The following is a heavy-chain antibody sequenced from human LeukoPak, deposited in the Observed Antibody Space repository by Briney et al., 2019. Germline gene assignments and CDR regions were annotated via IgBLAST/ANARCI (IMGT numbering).Heavy chain of an antibody. CDR1: GFTFSSYA. Sequence: GGSLRLSCAASGFTFSSYAMHWVRQAPGKGLEWVAVISYDGSNKYYADSVKGRFTISRDNSKNTLYLQMNSLRAEDTAVYYCARDSAYYYDSSGYYYTQGGAFDIWGQGTMVTVSS. J-gene: IGHJ3*02. CDR2: ISYDGSNK. V-gene: IGHV3-30-3*01. CDR3: ARDSAYYYDSSGYYYTQGGAFDI. D-gene: IGHD3-22*01.